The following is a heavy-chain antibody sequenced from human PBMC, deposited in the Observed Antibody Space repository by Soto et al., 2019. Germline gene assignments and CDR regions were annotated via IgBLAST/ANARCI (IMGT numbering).Heavy chain of an antibody. J-gene: IGHJ6*02. CDR3: ARSMYITSAQLYYGMDV. CDR1: GYSIRSGYC. CDR2: MYHSVIT. V-gene: IGHV4-38-2*01. Sequence: SETLSLTCAVSGYSIRSGYCWCRIRQPPGKGLEWIGSMYHSVITYYNLSLKSRVTISVDTSKNQLSLKLSSATAADTAVYYCARSMYITSAQLYYGMDVWGQGTTVTVSS. D-gene: IGHD6-6*01.